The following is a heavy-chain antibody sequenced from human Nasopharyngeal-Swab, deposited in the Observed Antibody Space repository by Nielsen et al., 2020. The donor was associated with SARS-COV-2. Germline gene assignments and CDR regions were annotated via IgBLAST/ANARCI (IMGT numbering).Heavy chain of an antibody. CDR3: ARVFRFGDYGMDV. CDR2: IKQDGSEK. J-gene: IGHJ6*02. Sequence: GESLKISCAASGFTFSSYWMSWVRQAPGKGPEWVANIKQDGSEKYYVDSVKGRFTISRDNAKNSLYLQMNSLRAEDTAVYYCARVFRFGDYGMDVWGQGTTVTVSS. V-gene: IGHV3-7*01. CDR1: GFTFSSYW. D-gene: IGHD3-10*01.